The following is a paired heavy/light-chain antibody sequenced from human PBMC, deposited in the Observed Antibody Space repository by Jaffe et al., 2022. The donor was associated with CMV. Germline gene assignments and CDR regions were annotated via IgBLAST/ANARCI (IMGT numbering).Heavy chain of an antibody. Sequence: QVHLEESGPGLVEPSGTLSLTCGVSGDDISKSSDWWSWVRQPPGKGLEWIGEIFHTGTTKYNPSLKNRVTISLDKSRNQFSLTLVSVTAADTAVYYCARLLGVVATWGQGTLVTVSS. J-gene: IGHJ5*02. D-gene: IGHD1-26*01. V-gene: IGHV4-4*02. CDR2: IFHTGTT. CDR1: GDDISKSSDW. CDR3: ARLLGVVAT.
Light chain of an antibody. J-gene: IGKJ3*01. CDR1: QSLLQSNGSSS. V-gene: IGKV2-28*01. Sequence: DIVMTQSPLSLSVTPGEPASISCRSSQSLLQSNGSSSLDWYLQKPGKSPQILIYLNSRRASGVPDRFSGSGSGTDFTLKISRVEAEDVGVYYCMQGLRTPRTFGPGTKVHMK. CDR2: LNS. CDR3: MQGLRTPRT.